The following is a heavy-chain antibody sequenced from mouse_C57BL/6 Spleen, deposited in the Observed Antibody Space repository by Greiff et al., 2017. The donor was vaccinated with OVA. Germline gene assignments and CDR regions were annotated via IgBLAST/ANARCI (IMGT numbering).Heavy chain of an antibody. D-gene: IGHD1-1*01. CDR1: GFTFSSYA. J-gene: IGHJ2*01. CDR2: ISDGGSYT. V-gene: IGHV5-4*01. CDR3: ARGYYGSSYEYYFDY. Sequence: EVQRVESGGGLVKPGGSLKLSCAASGFTFSSYAMSWVRQTPEKRLEWVATISDGGSYTYYPDNVKGRFTISRDNAKNNLYLQMSHLKSEDTAMYYCARGYYGSSYEYYFDYWGQGTTLTVSS.